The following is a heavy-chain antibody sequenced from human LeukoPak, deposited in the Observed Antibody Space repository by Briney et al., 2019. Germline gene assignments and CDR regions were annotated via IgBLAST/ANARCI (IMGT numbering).Heavy chain of an antibody. J-gene: IGHJ4*02. CDR1: GFTFSSYA. CDR2: ISGSGGST. V-gene: IGHV3-23*01. D-gene: IGHD5-18*01. Sequence: HPGGSLRLSCAASGFTFSSYATSWVRQAPGKGLEWVSAISGSGGSTYYADSVKGRFTISRDNSKNTLYLQMNSLRAEDTAVYYCAKALTAMVIYFDYWGQGTLVTVSS. CDR3: AKALTAMVIYFDY.